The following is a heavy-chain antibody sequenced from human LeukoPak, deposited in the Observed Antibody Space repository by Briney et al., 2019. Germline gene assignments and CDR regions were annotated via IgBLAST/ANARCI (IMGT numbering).Heavy chain of an antibody. CDR3: ARYGSGSYSLDY. CDR2: IIPIFGTA. CDR1: GGTFSSYA. D-gene: IGHD3-10*01. J-gene: IGHJ4*02. Sequence: SVKVSCKASGGTFSSYAISWVRQAPGQGLEWMGGIIPIFGTANYAQKFQGRVTITADESTSTAYMELSSLGSEDTAVYYCARYGSGSYSLDYWGQGTLVTVSS. V-gene: IGHV1-69*13.